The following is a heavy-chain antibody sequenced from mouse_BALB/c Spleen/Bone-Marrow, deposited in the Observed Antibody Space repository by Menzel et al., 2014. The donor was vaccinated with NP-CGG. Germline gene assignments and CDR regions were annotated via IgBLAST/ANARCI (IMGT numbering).Heavy chain of an antibody. D-gene: IGHD1-2*01. Sequence: EVKLMESGGGLVQPGGSLKLSCAASGFDFSRYWMSWVRQAPGKGLEWIGEINPDSSTINYTPSLKDKFIISRDNAKNTLYLQTSKVRSEDTALYYCARMHYYGYVAYWGQGTLVTVSA. J-gene: IGHJ3*01. CDR2: INPDSSTI. V-gene: IGHV4-1*02. CDR3: ARMHYYGYVAY. CDR1: GFDFSRYW.